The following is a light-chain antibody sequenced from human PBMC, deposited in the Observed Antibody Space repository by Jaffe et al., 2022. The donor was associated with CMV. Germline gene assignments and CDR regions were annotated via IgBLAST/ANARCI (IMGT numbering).Light chain of an antibody. J-gene: IGKJ2*01. V-gene: IGKV3-20*01. CDR2: STS. Sequence: EIVLTQSPGTLSLSAGERATLSCRASQSVSSYYLAWYQQKAGQAPRLLIYSTSSRATGIPDRFSGSGSGTDFTLTISRLEPEDFAVYYCQQYGSSPPVYTFGQGTKLEIK. CDR1: QSVSSYY. CDR3: QQYGSSPPVYT.